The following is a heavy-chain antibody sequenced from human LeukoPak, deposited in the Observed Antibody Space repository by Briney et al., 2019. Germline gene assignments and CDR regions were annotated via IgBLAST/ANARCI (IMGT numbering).Heavy chain of an antibody. Sequence: SETLFLTCAVYGGSFSGYYWSWIRQPPGKGLEWIGEINHSGSTNYNPSLKSRVTISVDTSKNQFSLKLSSVTAADTAVYYCAASSTGSGYPYRSYYFDYWGQGTLVTVSS. CDR1: GGSFSGYY. J-gene: IGHJ4*02. CDR2: INHSGST. V-gene: IGHV4-34*01. D-gene: IGHD5-12*01. CDR3: AASSTGSGYPYRSYYFDY.